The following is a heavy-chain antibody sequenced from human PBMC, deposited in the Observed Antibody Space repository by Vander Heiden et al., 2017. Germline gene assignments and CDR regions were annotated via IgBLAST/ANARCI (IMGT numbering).Heavy chain of an antibody. CDR2: IWYDGSNK. D-gene: IGHD3-22*01. CDR1: GFPFSSYG. CDR3: ARDGKITMIGDGAFDI. Sequence: QVQLVESGGGVVQPGRSLRLSCAASGFPFSSYGMHWVRQAPGKGLEWVAVIWYDGSNKYYADSVKGRFTISRDNSKNTLYLQMNSLRAEDTAVYYCARDGKITMIGDGAFDIWGQGTMVTVSS. V-gene: IGHV3-33*01. J-gene: IGHJ3*02.